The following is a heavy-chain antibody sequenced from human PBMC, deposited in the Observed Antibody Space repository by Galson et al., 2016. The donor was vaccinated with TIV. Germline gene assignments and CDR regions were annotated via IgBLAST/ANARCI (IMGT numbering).Heavy chain of an antibody. CDR1: GFTFSTYW. CDR2: IDNDGSQT. J-gene: IGHJ5*02. V-gene: IGHV3-74*01. Sequence: SLRLSCAASGFTFSTYWMHWVRQVPGKGVMWVSRIDNDGSQTDYADSVRGRFTVSRDNAKNALYLQMSSLRAEDTAVYYCAGDQATLVARWFAPWGQGTLVTVSS. CDR3: AGDQATLVARWFAP.